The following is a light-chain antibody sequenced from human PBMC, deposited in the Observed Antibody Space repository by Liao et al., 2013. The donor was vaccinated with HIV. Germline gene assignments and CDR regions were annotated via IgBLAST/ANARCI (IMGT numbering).Light chain of an antibody. CDR1: ELGRKY. CDR2: QDN. Sequence: SYELRQPPSVSVSPGQTATISCSGHELGRKYVCWYQQKAGQSPVLVLYQDNKRPSGIPERFSGSNSGDTATLTITGAQAMDEGDYYCQAWDSSKGVFGTGTKVTVL. CDR3: QAWDSSKGV. V-gene: IGLV3-1*01. J-gene: IGLJ1*01.